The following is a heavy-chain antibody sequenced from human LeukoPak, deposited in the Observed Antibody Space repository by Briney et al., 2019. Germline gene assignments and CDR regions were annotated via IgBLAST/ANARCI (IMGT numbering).Heavy chain of an antibody. D-gene: IGHD3-10*01. CDR1: GFTFSSYS. V-gene: IGHV3-21*01. Sequence: GGSLRLSCAASGFTFSSYSMNWVRQAPGKGLEWVSSISSSSSYIYYADSVKGRFTIPRDNAKNSLYLQMNSLRAEDTAVYYCARDSRGVRGAPDYWGQGTLVTVSS. CDR3: ARDSRGVRGAPDY. CDR2: ISSSSSYI. J-gene: IGHJ4*02.